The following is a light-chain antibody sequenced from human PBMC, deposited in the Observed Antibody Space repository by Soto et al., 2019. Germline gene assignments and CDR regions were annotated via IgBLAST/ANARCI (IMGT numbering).Light chain of an antibody. CDR1: QSVNSW. CDR3: QQYNSYPRT. V-gene: IGKV1-5*03. J-gene: IGKJ1*01. Sequence: DVQMTQSPSTPSASVGDRVTITCRASQSVNSWLAWYQQKPGKVPKLLIYKASSLETGVPSRFSGDGSGTEFTLTIGSLQPDDFASYYCQQYNSYPRTFGQGTKVDIK. CDR2: KAS.